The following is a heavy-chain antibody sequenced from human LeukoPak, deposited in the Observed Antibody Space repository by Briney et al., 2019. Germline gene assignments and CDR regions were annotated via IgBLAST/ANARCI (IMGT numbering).Heavy chain of an antibody. Sequence: GGSLRLSCAASGFTFSSYAMSWVRQAPGKGLEWVSAISGSGGSTYYADFVKGRFTISRDNSKNTLYLQMNSLRAEDTAVYYCAKGGRTTIFGVVITHFDYWGQGTLVTVSS. CDR3: AKGGRTTIFGVVITHFDY. J-gene: IGHJ4*02. D-gene: IGHD3-3*01. CDR1: GFTFSSYA. CDR2: ISGSGGST. V-gene: IGHV3-23*01.